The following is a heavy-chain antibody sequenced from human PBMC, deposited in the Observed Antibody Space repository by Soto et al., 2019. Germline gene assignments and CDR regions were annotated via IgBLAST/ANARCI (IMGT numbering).Heavy chain of an antibody. V-gene: IGHV3-73*01. J-gene: IGHJ4*02. D-gene: IGHD2-8*01. CDR2: IRSKANSYAT. Sequence: GGSLRLSCAASGFTFSGSAMHWVRQASGKGLEWVGRIRSKANSYATAYAASVKGRFTISRDDSKNTAYLQMNSLKTEDTAVYYCTRRCTNGVCYSTMGYFDYWGQGPLVTVYS. CDR3: TRRCTNGVCYSTMGYFDY. CDR1: GFTFSGSA.